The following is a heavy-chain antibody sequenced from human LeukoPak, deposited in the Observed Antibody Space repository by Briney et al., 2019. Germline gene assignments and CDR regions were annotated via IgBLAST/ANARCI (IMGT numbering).Heavy chain of an antibody. J-gene: IGHJ3*02. V-gene: IGHV1-8*01. D-gene: IGHD3-22*01. Sequence: GASVEVSCKASGYTFTSYAINWVRQATGQGLEWMGWMNPNSGNTGYAQKFQGRVTMTRNTSISTAYMELSSLRSEDTAVYYCALGYYDSSGDAFDIWGQGTMVTVSS. CDR2: MNPNSGNT. CDR1: GYTFTSYA. CDR3: ALGYYDSSGDAFDI.